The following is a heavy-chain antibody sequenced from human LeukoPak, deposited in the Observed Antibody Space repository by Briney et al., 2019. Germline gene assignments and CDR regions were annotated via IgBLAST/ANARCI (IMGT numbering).Heavy chain of an antibody. CDR1: GYTFTGYY. D-gene: IGHD3-10*01. J-gene: IGHJ4*02. CDR3: ARGWTYHFGSGTYYSSASPLDD. CDR2: MNPNSGDA. Sequence: ASVKVSCKASGYTFTGYYMHWVRQAPGQGPEWMGWMNPNSGDAGYAQKFQGRVTMTRDTSISTAYMELSSLRSEDTAVYFCARGWTYHFGSGTYYSSASPLDDWDQGTLVTVSS. V-gene: IGHV1-8*02.